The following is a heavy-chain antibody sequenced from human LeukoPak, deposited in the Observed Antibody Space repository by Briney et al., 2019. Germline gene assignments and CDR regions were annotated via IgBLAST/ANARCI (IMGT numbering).Heavy chain of an antibody. CDR1: GYTFTSYG. D-gene: IGHD2-15*01. CDR3: AGGTLVASLNAFDI. Sequence: ASVKVSCKASGYTFTSYGISWVRQAPGQGLEWMGWISAYNGNTNYAQKLQGRVTMTTDTSTSTAYMELRSLRSDDTAVYYCAGGTLVASLNAFDIWGQGTMVTVSS. J-gene: IGHJ3*02. V-gene: IGHV1-18*01. CDR2: ISAYNGNT.